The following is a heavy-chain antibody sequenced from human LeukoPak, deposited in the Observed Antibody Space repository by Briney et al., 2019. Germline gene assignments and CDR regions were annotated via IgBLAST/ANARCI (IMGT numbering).Heavy chain of an antibody. J-gene: IGHJ6*02. CDR3: TRHAPVPVIGHGMGV. V-gene: IGHV4-34*01. CDR1: GGSFSGYY. CDR2: INHSGST. D-gene: IGHD3-10*01. Sequence: PSETLSLTCAVYGGSFSGYYWSWIRQPPGKGLEWIGEINHSGSTNYNTSLKSRVTISVDTSKNQFSLKLTSVTAADTAVYYCTRHAPVPVIGHGMGVWGQGTTVTVSS.